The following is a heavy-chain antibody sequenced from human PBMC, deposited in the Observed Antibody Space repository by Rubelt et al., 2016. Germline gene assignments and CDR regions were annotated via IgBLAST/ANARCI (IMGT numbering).Heavy chain of an antibody. CDR2: MDPSDSYT. Sequence: EVQLVQSGAEVKKPGESLIISCKGSGYSFTSYWISWVRQMPGKGLEWMGRMDPSDSYTKYSPPFQGHVTMSVDKSISTAYLQWNSLKASEPAIYYCARASATTVAGIGYWGQGTLVTVSS. CDR3: ARASATTVAGIGY. J-gene: IGHJ4*02. V-gene: IGHV5-10-1*03. D-gene: IGHD6-19*01. CDR1: GYSFTSYW.